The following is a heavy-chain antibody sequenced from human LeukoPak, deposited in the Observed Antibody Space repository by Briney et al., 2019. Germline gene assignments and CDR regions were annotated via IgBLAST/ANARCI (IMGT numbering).Heavy chain of an antibody. D-gene: IGHD2-15*01. CDR1: GGSISSYY. V-gene: IGHV4-59*01. J-gene: IGHJ4*02. Sequence: SETLSLTCTVSGGSISSYYWTWIRQPPGKGLEWIGYIYYSGSTNYNPSLKSRVTMSVDTSKNQFSLKLNSVTAADTAVYYCVRGGWSLDYWGQGTLVTVSS. CDR3: VRGGWSLDY. CDR2: IYYSGST.